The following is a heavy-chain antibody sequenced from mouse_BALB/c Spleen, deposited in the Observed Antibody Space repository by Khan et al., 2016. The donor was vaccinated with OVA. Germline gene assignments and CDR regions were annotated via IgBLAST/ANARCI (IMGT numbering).Heavy chain of an antibody. Sequence: VQLQQSGPELVKPGASVKVSCKAGGYSFTDYNMFWVKQSPGKSLEWIGYIDPYNGGTSYNQKFKGKATLTVDKSSSTAFMHLSSLTSEDSAVFYCVRTEYYGSSYYFDYWSQGTTLTVSS. J-gene: IGHJ2*01. CDR1: GYSFTDYN. D-gene: IGHD1-1*01. CDR3: VRTEYYGSSYYFDY. CDR2: IDPYNGGT. V-gene: IGHV1S135*01.